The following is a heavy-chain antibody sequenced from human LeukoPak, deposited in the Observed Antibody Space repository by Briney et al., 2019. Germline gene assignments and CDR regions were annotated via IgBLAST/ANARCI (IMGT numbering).Heavy chain of an antibody. Sequence: SETLSLTCTVSGGSISSRSYFWGWIRQPPGKGLECIAIIYYSGKTHYNPSLRSRVTISVDTSKNQFSLKLSSMTAADTALYYCARVGSCGGGTCAWDYWGLGTLVTVSS. CDR2: IYYSGKT. J-gene: IGHJ4*02. D-gene: IGHD2-15*01. V-gene: IGHV4-39*01. CDR1: GGSISSRSYF. CDR3: ARVGSCGGGTCAWDY.